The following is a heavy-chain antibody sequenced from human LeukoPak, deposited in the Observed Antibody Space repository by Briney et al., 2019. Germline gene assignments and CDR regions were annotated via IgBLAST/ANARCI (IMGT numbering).Heavy chain of an antibody. CDR2: INPNSGGT. D-gene: IGHD3-10*01. J-gene: IGHJ3*02. V-gene: IGHV1-2*02. CDR3: ASKYYYGSGSYYNAAFGI. Sequence: ASVKVSCKASGYTFTGYYMHWVRQAPGQGLEWMGWINPNSGGTNYAQKFQGRVTMTRDTSISTAYMELSRLRSDDTAVYYCASKYYYGSGSYYNAAFGIWGQGTMVTVSS. CDR1: GYTFTGYY.